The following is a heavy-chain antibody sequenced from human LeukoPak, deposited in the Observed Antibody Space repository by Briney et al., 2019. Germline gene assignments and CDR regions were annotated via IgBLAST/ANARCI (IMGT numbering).Heavy chain of an antibody. J-gene: IGHJ4*02. V-gene: IGHV1-18*04. CDR2: ISAYNGNT. CDR1: GYTFTSYY. D-gene: IGHD6-13*01. Sequence: ASVKVSCKASGYTFTSYYMHWVRQAPGQGLEWMGWISAYNGNTDYAQKLQGRVTMTTDTSTSTAYMELRSLRSDDTAVYYCARSGYSSSWYHLDYWGQGTLVTVSS. CDR3: ARSGYSSSWYHLDY.